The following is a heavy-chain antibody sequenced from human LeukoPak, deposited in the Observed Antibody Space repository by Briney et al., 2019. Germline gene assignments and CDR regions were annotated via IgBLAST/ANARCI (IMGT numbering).Heavy chain of an antibody. Sequence: PSETLSLTCTVSGGSISSGDYYWSWIRQPPGKGLEWIGYIYYSGSTYYNPSLKSRVTISVDTSKNQFSLKLSSVTAADTAVYYCARDLWFGEYDYWGQGTLVTVSS. D-gene: IGHD3-10*01. CDR1: GGSISSGDYY. CDR2: IYYSGST. CDR3: ARDLWFGEYDY. J-gene: IGHJ4*02. V-gene: IGHV4-30-4*01.